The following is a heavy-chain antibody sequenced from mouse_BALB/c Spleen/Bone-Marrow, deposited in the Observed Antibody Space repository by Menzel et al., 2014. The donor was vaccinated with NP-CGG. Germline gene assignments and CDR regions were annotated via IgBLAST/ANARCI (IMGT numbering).Heavy chain of an antibody. CDR3: ASVYDYGRGYAMDY. V-gene: IGHV1-80*01. CDR1: GYAFSNYG. CDR2: IYPGDGET. Sequence: QVQLQQSGAELVRPGSSVKISCKASGYAFSNYGMNWVKQRPGQGLEWIGQIYPGDGETNYNGEFEGRVTLTADKSSSTACMQVSSLTSEDSAVYFCASVYDYGRGYAMDYWGQGTSVTVSS. D-gene: IGHD2-4*01. J-gene: IGHJ4*01.